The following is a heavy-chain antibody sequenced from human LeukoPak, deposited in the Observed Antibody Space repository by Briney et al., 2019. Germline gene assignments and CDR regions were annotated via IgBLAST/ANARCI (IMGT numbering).Heavy chain of an antibody. J-gene: IGHJ4*02. D-gene: IGHD5-24*01. V-gene: IGHV3-7*03. CDR2: IKQDGSEK. Sequence: GGSLRLSCAASGFTLRSYWMSWVRQAPGKGLEWVANIKQDGSEKYYVDSVKGRFTISRDNAKNSLYLQMNSLRAEDTAVYYCAKTHHYVEIYFDYWGQGTLVTVSS. CDR1: GFTLRSYW. CDR3: AKTHHYVEIYFDY.